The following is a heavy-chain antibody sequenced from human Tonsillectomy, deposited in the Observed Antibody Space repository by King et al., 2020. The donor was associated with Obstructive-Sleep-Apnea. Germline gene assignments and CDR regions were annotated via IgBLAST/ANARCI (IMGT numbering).Heavy chain of an antibody. V-gene: IGHV3-74*03. CDR1: GFTFSSYW. CDR2: INSDGSSP. J-gene: IGHJ6*02. Sequence: VQLVESGGGLVQPGGSLRLSCAASGFTFSSYWMQWVRQAPGTGLVWVSRINSDGSSPTYADSVEGRFTISRDNAKNTLFLQMNSLRAEDTAVYYCARVAFSSPHFYYCGMDVWGQGTTVTVSS. CDR3: ARVAFSSPHFYYCGMDV. D-gene: IGHD3-3*02.